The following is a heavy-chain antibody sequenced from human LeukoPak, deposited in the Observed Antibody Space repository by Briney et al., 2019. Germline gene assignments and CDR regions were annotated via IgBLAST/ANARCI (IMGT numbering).Heavy chain of an antibody. D-gene: IGHD4/OR15-4a*01. CDR1: GFTFSSYA. CDR3: ARVSDGADP. J-gene: IGHJ5*02. Sequence: HAGGSLRLSCAASGFTFSSYAMNWVRQAPGKGLEWVSAISGSGGSTYYADSVKGRFTISRDNSKNTLYLQMNSLRAGDTAVYYCARVSDGADPWGQGTLVTVSS. CDR2: ISGSGGST. V-gene: IGHV3-23*01.